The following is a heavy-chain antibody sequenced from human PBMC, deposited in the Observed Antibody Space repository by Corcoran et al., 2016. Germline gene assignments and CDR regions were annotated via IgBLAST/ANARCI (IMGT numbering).Heavy chain of an antibody. CDR1: GGSFSGYY. CDR3: ARDGGYCSSTSGYYYYGMDV. J-gene: IGHJ6*02. Sequence: QVQLQQWGAGLLKPSETLSLTCAVYGGSFSGYYWSWIRQPPGKGLEWIGEINHSGSTNYNPSLTSRVTISVDTSKNQFTLKLSSVTAADTAVYYGARDGGYCSSTSGYYYYGMDVWGQGTTVTVSS. CDR2: INHSGST. D-gene: IGHD2-2*01. V-gene: IGHV4-34*01.